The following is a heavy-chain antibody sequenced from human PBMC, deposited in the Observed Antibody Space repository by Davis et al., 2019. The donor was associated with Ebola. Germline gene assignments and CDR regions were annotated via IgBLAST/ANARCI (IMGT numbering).Heavy chain of an antibody. CDR3: ASVFGCSSTSCYGNYYYYGMDV. Sequence: ASVKVSCKASGGTFSRYAISWVRQAPGQGLEWMGWINPNSGGTNYAQKFQGRVTMTRDTSISTAYMELSRLRSDDTAVYYCASVFGCSSTSCYGNYYYYGMDVWGQGTTVTVSS. V-gene: IGHV1-2*02. CDR1: GGTFSRYA. CDR2: INPNSGGT. J-gene: IGHJ6*02. D-gene: IGHD2-2*01.